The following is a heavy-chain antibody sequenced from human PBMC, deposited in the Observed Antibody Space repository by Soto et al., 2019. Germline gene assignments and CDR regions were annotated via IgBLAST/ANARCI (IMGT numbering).Heavy chain of an antibody. CDR2: ISSSSSTI. J-gene: IGHJ6*02. V-gene: IGHV3-48*02. D-gene: IGHD6-19*01. CDR1: GFTFSSYS. Sequence: PGGSLRLSCAASGFTFSSYSMNWVRQAPGKGLEWVSYISSSSSTIYYADSVKGRFTISRDNAKNSLYLQMNSLRDEDTAVYYCARDLTSSGWRRDYGMDVWGQGTTVTVSS. CDR3: ARDLTSSGWRRDYGMDV.